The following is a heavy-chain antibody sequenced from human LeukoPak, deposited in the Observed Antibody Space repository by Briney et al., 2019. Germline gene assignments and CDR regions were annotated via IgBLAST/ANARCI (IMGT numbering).Heavy chain of an antibody. Sequence: GESLKISFQGSGYPFSNYWIGWVRQMPGKGLEWMGSINPGDSETMYSPSFQGQVTISADKSISTAYLQWSSLKASDTAMYYCARPGYRSRYFDYWGHGALVTVSS. CDR3: ARPGYRSRYFDY. CDR2: INPGDSET. CDR1: GYPFSNYW. J-gene: IGHJ4*01. D-gene: IGHD6-19*01. V-gene: IGHV5-51*01.